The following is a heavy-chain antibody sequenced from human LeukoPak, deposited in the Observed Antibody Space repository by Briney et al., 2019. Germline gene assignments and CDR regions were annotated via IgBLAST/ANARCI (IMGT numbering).Heavy chain of an antibody. D-gene: IGHD2/OR15-2a*01. Sequence: SVKVSCKASGGTFSSYAISWVRQAPGQGLEWMGRIIPILGIANYAQKFQGRVTITADKSTSTAYMEQSSLRSEDTAVYYCARSPSSYLQDFDYWGQGTLVTVSS. CDR3: ARSPSSYLQDFDY. J-gene: IGHJ4*02. CDR2: IIPILGIA. CDR1: GGTFSSYA. V-gene: IGHV1-69*04.